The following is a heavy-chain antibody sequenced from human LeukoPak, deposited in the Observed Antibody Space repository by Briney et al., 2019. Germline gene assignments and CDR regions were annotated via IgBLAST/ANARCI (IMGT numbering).Heavy chain of an antibody. CDR3: AREAWSGYWPSYDY. CDR2: INHSGST. D-gene: IGHD3-3*01. J-gene: IGHJ4*02. V-gene: IGHV4-34*01. CDR1: GGSFSGYY. Sequence: PSETLSLTCAVYGGSFSGYYWSWIRQPPGKGLEWIGEINHSGSTNYNPSLKSRVTISVDTSKNQFSLKLSSVTAADTAVYYCAREAWSGYWPSYDYWGQGTLVTVSS.